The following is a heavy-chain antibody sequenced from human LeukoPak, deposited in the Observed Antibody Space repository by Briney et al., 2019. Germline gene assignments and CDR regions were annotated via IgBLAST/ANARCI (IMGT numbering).Heavy chain of an antibody. D-gene: IGHD6-6*01. CDR2: INEDASKK. CDR1: GFTFSNYW. V-gene: IGHV3-7*01. CDR3: ATSTYSSSPS. J-gene: IGHJ5*02. Sequence: GGSLRLSCAASGFTFSNYWMIWVRQAPGKGLEWVANINEDASKKYYVDSVEGRFTISRDDAKNSLYLQMNSLRAEDTAMHYCATSTYSSSPSWGQGTLVTVSS.